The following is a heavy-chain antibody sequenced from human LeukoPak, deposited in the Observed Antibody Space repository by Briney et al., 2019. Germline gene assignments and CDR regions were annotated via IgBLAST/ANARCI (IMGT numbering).Heavy chain of an antibody. V-gene: IGHV1-8*01. J-gene: IGHJ6*02. CDR1: GYTFTSYD. D-gene: IGHD3-3*01. CDR3: ARGLVERGSGYYAYYYYNGMDV. Sequence: GASVKVSCKASGYTFTSYDINWVRQATGQGLEWMGWMNPNSGNTGYAQKFQGRVTMTRNTSISTAYMELSSLRSEDTAVYYCARGLVERGSGYYAYYYYNGMDVWGQGTTVTVSS. CDR2: MNPNSGNT.